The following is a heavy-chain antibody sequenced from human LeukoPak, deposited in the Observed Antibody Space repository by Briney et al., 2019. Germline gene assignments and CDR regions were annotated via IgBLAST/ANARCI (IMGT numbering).Heavy chain of an antibody. Sequence: PGGSLRLSCSASGFTFSDYYMNWIRQAPGKGLEWLSYISSSGSARYYADSVKGRFTISRDNAKNSLYLQMNSLRAEDTAVYYCARTSLPYFYYYMDVWGKGTTVTISS. CDR2: ISSSGSAR. V-gene: IGHV3-11*01. CDR1: GFTFSDYY. J-gene: IGHJ6*03. D-gene: IGHD1-26*01. CDR3: ARTSLPYFYYYMDV.